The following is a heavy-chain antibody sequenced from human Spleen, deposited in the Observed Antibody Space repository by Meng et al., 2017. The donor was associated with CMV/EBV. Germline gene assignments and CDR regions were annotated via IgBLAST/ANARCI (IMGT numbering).Heavy chain of an antibody. V-gene: IGHV3-33*06. CDR1: GSTISRYW. Sequence: GGSLRLSCVASGSTISRYWMSWVRQAPGKGLEWVAVIWYDGKTKYYADSVKGRFSISRDNSKYTLYLQMNSLRADDTAVYYCAKDDYRTPPPDAFDIWGQGTMVTVSS. J-gene: IGHJ3*02. CDR2: IWYDGKTK. D-gene: IGHD4/OR15-4a*01. CDR3: AKDDYRTPPPDAFDI.